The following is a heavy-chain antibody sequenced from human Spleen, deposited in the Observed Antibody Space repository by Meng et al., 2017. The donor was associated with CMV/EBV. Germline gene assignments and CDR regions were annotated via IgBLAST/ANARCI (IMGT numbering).Heavy chain of an antibody. J-gene: IGHJ4*02. D-gene: IGHD3-3*01. V-gene: IGHV1-46*01. Sequence: FTQYYMHWVRQAPGQGLEWMGVINPRAGTTTSAQKFLGRVTITRDTSTSTVYMELSSLRSEDTAVYYCARASSGLRFLEWSSAALDYWGQGALVTVSS. CDR2: INPRAGTT. CDR3: ARASSGLRFLEWSSAALDY. CDR1: FTQYY.